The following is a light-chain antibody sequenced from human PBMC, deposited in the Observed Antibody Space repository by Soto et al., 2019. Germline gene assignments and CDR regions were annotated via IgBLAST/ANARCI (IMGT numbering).Light chain of an antibody. Sequence: IVLTQSPGTVSLSPGETAALSCRASQTVSSNYLAWYQQKPGQAPRLLIYGTTSRATGVPDRFSGGGSGTAFTLTISRLEPEALAVYNCQQYGSSPQTFDGGKQVEI. CDR2: GTT. CDR3: QQYGSSPQT. CDR1: QTVSSNY. V-gene: IGKV3-20*01. J-gene: IGKJ4*01.